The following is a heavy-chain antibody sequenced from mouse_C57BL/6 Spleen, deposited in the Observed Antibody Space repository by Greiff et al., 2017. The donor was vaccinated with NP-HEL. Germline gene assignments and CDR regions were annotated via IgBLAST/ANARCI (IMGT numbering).Heavy chain of an antibody. CDR3: ARWAHPTSYYFDY. V-gene: IGHV1-80*01. CDR2: IYPGDGDT. Sequence: VQLQQSGAELVKPGASVKISCKASGYAFSSYWMNWVKQRPGKGLEWIGQIYPGDGDTNYNGKFKGKATLTADKSSSTAYMQLSSLTSEDSAVYFCARWAHPTSYYFDYWGQGTTLTVSS. J-gene: IGHJ2*01. D-gene: IGHD1-1*01. CDR1: GYAFSSYW.